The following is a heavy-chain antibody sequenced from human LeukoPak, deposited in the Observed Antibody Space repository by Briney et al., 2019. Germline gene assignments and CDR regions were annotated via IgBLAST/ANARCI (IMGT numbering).Heavy chain of an antibody. J-gene: IGHJ5*02. CDR3: VRDGEGVAISVNYWFDP. D-gene: IGHD3-10*01. Sequence: ASVKVSCKASGFTFTNYDINWVRQATGQGLEWIGWMNPRNGNTGYVQKFQGRVTMTRDTSISTAYMELRSLRSEDTAVYYCVRDGEGVAISVNYWFDPWGQGTLVTVSS. CDR1: GFTFTNYD. V-gene: IGHV1-8*01. CDR2: MNPRNGNT.